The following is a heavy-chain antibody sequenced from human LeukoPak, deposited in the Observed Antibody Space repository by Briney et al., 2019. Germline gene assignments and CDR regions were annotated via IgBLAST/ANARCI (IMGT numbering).Heavy chain of an antibody. D-gene: IGHD5-24*01. CDR3: ARGEMATTSFDY. CDR1: GYTLTSYD. J-gene: IGHJ4*02. V-gene: IGHV1-8*01. CDR2: MNPNSGNT. Sequence: ASVKVSCKASGYTLTSYDINWVRQATGQGLEWMGWMNPNSGNTGYAQKFQGRVTMTRNTSISTAYMELSSLRSEDTAVYYCARGEMATTSFDYWGQGTLVTVSS.